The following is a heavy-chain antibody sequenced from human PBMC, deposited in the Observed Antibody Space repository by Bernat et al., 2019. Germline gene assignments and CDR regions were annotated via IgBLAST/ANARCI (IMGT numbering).Heavy chain of an antibody. D-gene: IGHD2-15*01. J-gene: IGHJ5*02. CDR2: ISYDGSNK. V-gene: IGHV3-30*18. CDR3: AKDSLHCSGGSCYNWFDP. Sequence: QVQLVESGGGVVQPGRSLRLSCAASGFTFSSYGMHWVRQAPGKGLEWVAVISYDGSNKYYADSVKGRFTISRDNSKSTLYLQMNSLRAEDTAVYYCAKDSLHCSGGSCYNWFDPWGQGTLVTVSS. CDR1: GFTFSSYG.